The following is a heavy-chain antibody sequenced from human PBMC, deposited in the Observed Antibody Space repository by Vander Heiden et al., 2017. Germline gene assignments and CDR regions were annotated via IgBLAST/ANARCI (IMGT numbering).Heavy chain of an antibody. J-gene: IGHJ6*02. CDR3: ARDLGDYPYYYYGMDV. V-gene: IGHV3-30*07. Sequence: TISRDNSKNTLYLQMNSLRAEDTAVYYCARDLGDYPYYYYGMDVWGQGTTVTVSS. D-gene: IGHD4-17*01.